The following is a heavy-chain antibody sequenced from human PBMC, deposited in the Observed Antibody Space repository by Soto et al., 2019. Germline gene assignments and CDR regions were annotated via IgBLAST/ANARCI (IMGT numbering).Heavy chain of an antibody. CDR1: GFTFSSYG. V-gene: IGHV3-30*18. D-gene: IGHD3-3*01. Sequence: GGSLRLSCAASGFTFSSYGMHWVRQAPGKGLEWVAVISYDGSNKYYADSVKGRFTISRDNSKNTLYLQMNSLRAEDTAVYYCAKEIEAHDFWSGYSPLRGMDVWGQGTTVTVSS. CDR3: AKEIEAHDFWSGYSPLRGMDV. J-gene: IGHJ6*02. CDR2: ISYDGSNK.